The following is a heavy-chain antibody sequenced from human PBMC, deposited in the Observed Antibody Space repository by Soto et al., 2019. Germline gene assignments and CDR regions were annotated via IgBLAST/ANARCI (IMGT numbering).Heavy chain of an antibody. CDR1: GGTFNRYT. CDR2: IIPIFGTA. D-gene: IGHD1-1*01. J-gene: IGHJ6*02. Sequence: VQLVQSGAEVKKPGSSVKLSCKASGGTFNRYTISWVRQAPVQGLEWMGGIIPIFGTANYAQKFQGRVAIIADESTSAAYMELRSLRSEDTAVYYCALWGFRDGNNSKYNYSGMDVWGQGTTVTVSS. CDR3: ALWGFRDGNNSKYNYSGMDV. V-gene: IGHV1-69*01.